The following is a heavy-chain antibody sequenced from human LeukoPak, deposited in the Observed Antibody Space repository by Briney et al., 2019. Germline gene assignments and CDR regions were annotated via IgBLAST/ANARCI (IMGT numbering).Heavy chain of an antibody. V-gene: IGHV1-2*02. CDR2: INPNSGGT. CDR3: AREEVIAAAGPTLDY. J-gene: IGHJ4*02. Sequence: ASVNVSCKASGYIFTDYYMHWVRQAPGQGLEWMGWINPNSGGTNYAQKFQGRVTMTRDTSISTAYMELRRLRSDDTAVFYCAREEVIAAAGPTLDYWGQGALVTVSS. CDR1: GYIFTDYY. D-gene: IGHD6-13*01.